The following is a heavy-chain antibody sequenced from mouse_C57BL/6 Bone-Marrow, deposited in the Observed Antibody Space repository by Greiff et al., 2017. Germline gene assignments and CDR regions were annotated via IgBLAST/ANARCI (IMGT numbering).Heavy chain of an antibody. CDR1: GFNFTDDY. D-gene: IGHD4-1*01. J-gene: IGHJ3*01. CDR2: IDPENGDT. CDR3: AARSPFQQDWLSAY. V-gene: IGHV14-4*01. Sequence: VQLQQSGAELVRPGASVKLSCTASGFNFTDDYMHWVKQRPGQGLEWIGWIDPENGDTDYAAKFQGKATITADTSSNTAYLQLSSLTSEDTAVYYCAARSPFQQDWLSAYWGQGTLVTVSA.